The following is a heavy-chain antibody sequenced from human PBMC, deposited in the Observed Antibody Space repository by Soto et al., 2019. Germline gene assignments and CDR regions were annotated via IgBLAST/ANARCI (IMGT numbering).Heavy chain of an antibody. CDR3: ARLGYCSSTSCYGGHYYYGMDV. CDR2: IDPSDSYT. V-gene: IGHV5-10-1*01. Sequence: PGESLKISCKGSGYSFTSYWISWVSQMPGKGLEWVGRIDPSDSYTNYSPSLQGRVTISADQSISTAYLQGSSLKASDTAMYYCARLGYCSSTSCYGGHYYYGMDVWGQGTTVTVSS. D-gene: IGHD2-2*03. CDR1: GYSFTSYW. J-gene: IGHJ6*02.